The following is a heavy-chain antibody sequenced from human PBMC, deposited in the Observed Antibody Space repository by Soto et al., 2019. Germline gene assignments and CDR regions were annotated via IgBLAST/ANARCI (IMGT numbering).Heavy chain of an antibody. CDR2: FYYSGST. CDR1: GGSISSYY. V-gene: IGHV4-59*01. D-gene: IGHD4-17*01. Sequence: SETLSLTCTVSGGSISSYYWSWIRQPPGKGLEWIGYFYYSGSTNYNPSLKSRVTISVDTSKNQFSLKLSSVTAADTAVYYCAREFSTVTNYGMDVWGQGTTVTVSS. J-gene: IGHJ6*02. CDR3: AREFSTVTNYGMDV.